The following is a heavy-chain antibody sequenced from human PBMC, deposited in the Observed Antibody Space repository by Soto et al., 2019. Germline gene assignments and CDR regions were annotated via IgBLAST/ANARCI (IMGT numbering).Heavy chain of an antibody. V-gene: IGHV4-31*03. CDR1: GCSISSGGYY. D-gene: IGHD2-21*01. CDR3: AASCVACGGFNYYGMDV. CDR2: IYYSGSP. Sequence: QVQLQESGPGLVKPSQTLALTCTVSGCSISSGGYYWYWIRQHPGKGLGWIGCIYYSGSPYYNPSLKSRVTISVDTSKNQFSLKLSSVTAADTAVYYCAASCVACGGFNYYGMDVWGQGTTVTVSS. J-gene: IGHJ6*02.